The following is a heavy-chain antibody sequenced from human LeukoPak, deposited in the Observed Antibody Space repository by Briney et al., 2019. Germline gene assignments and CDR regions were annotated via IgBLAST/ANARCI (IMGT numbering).Heavy chain of an antibody. CDR3: AKVGDSSGYSPLDY. D-gene: IGHD3-22*01. J-gene: IGHJ4*02. Sequence: GGSLRLSCAASGFTFSTYAMSWVRQAPGKGLEWVSGISGSDDSTYYADSVKGRFTISRDNSKNTLYLQTNSLRADDTAVYYCAKVGDSSGYSPLDYWGQGTLVTVSS. CDR1: GFTFSTYA. CDR2: ISGSDDST. V-gene: IGHV3-23*01.